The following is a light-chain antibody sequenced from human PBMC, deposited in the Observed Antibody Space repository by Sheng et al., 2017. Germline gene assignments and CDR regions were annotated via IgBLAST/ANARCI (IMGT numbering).Light chain of an antibody. Sequence: QALVTQEPALTVSPGGTVTLTCGSSTGAVTNDHYPYWFQQKPGQAPRTVIYDTNNKYSGHLPGSQASSVGGKAALTLSGAQPEDEADYYCLLTYSGTRVFGGGTKLTV. CDR1: TGAVTNDHY. CDR3: LLTYSGTRV. V-gene: IGLV7-46*01. CDR2: DTN. J-gene: IGLJ3*02.